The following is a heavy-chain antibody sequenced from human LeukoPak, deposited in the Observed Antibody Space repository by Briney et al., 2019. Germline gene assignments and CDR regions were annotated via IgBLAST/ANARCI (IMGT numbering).Heavy chain of an antibody. J-gene: IGHJ3*02. CDR2: IIPILGIA. D-gene: IGHD4-17*01. Sequence: GASVKVPCKASGGTFSSYTISWVRQAPGQGLEWMGRIIPILGIANYAQKFQGRVTITADKSTSTTYMELSSLRSEDTAVYYCARARTVTDAFDIWGQGTMVTVSS. CDR3: ARARTVTDAFDI. CDR1: GGTFSSYT. V-gene: IGHV1-69*02.